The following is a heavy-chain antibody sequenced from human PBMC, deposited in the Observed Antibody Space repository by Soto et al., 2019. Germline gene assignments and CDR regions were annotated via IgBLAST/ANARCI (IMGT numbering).Heavy chain of an antibody. CDR1: GLTFSSYD. CDR3: AKDEIAASNDYGFDC. D-gene: IGHD4-17*01. CDR2: ISGSGGTT. V-gene: IGHV3-23*01. J-gene: IGHJ4*02. Sequence: GGSLRLSCAASGLTFSSYDMSWVRQAPGKGLEWVSTISGSGGTTYYADSVKGRFTISRDNSKNTLYLQMNSLRAEDTAVYYCAKDEIAASNDYGFDCWGQGTLVTVSS.